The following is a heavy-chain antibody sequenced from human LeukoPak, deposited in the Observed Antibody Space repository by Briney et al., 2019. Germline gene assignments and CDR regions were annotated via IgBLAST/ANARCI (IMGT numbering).Heavy chain of an antibody. Sequence: GGSLRLSCAGSGFTFSSYGMHWIRQAPGKGLEWVAVISYDGSNKYYVDSVKGRFTTSRDNPKNTLYLQMNSLRAEDTAVYYCAKDRSYSYGGIDYWGQGTLVTVSS. CDR3: AKDRSYSYGGIDY. D-gene: IGHD5-18*01. CDR2: ISYDGSNK. J-gene: IGHJ4*02. CDR1: GFTFSSYG. V-gene: IGHV3-30*18.